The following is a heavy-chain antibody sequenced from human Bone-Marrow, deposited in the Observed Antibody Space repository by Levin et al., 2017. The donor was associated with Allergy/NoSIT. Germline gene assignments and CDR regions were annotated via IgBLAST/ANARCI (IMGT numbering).Heavy chain of an antibody. D-gene: IGHD1-14*01. CDR1: SEMFRNYE. J-gene: IGHJ4*02. Sequence: GGSLRLSCVGSSEMFRNYEMTWVRLPPGKGLEWISYMGARGSLSYADSVKGRFTVSRDNDKNTLYLHINRLRLDDTAVYYCADLYCSSGTCFFHYWGRGTQVTVSS. CDR2: MGARGSL. V-gene: IGHV3-48*03. CDR3: ADLYCSSGTCFFHY.